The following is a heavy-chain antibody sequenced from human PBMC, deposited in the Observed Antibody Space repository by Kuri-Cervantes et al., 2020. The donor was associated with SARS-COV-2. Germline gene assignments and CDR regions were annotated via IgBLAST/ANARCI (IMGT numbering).Heavy chain of an antibody. Sequence: SETLSLTCTVSGGSISSSSYYWGWIRQPPGKGLEWIGSIYYSGSTYYNPSLKSRVTISVDTSKNQSSLKLSSVTAADTAVYYGARRHYGFCSGSRLDYWGQGTLVTVSS. CDR1: GGSISSSSYY. D-gene: IGHD3-3*01. V-gene: IGHV4-39*01. CDR2: IYYSGST. CDR3: ARRHYGFCSGSRLDY. J-gene: IGHJ4*02.